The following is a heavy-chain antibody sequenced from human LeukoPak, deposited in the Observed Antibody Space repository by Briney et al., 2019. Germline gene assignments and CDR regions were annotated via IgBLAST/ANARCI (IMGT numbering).Heavy chain of an antibody. D-gene: IGHD1-26*01. Sequence: AGGSLRLSCAGSGFTFSSYAMSWVRQAPGKGLEWVSGISGSGGNTWYADSVKGRFTISRDNSKNTLYLQMNRLRAEDTATYYCAKYRTGPPYGLDVWGQGTTVTVSS. CDR1: GFTFSSYA. CDR3: AKYRTGPPYGLDV. V-gene: IGHV3-23*01. CDR2: ISGSGGNT. J-gene: IGHJ6*02.